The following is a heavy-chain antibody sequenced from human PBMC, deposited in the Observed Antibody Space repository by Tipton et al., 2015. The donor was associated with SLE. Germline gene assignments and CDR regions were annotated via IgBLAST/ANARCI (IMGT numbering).Heavy chain of an antibody. V-gene: IGHV3-43*01. CDR3: VKDGPGGFHF. CDR1: GFTFDDFA. CDR2: ITWDGGAT. J-gene: IGHJ4*02. D-gene: IGHD2-2*01. Sequence: SLRLSCAASGFTFDDFAMHWVRQTPEKGLDWVALITWDGGATYYADSVKGRFTISRDNSKDSLYLQMNSLRPEDTALYYCVKDGPGGFHFWGQGTQVTVSS.